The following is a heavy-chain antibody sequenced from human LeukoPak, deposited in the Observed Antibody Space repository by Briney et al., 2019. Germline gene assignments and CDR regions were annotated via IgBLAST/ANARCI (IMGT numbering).Heavy chain of an antibody. CDR3: AKPHYGSGYNS. Sequence: PGGSLRLSCAASGFTFSTYVMSWVRQAPGKGLEWVSAVSGGGSSTYYADSVTGRFSISRDNSRNTLYLQMNSLRAEDTAVYHRAKPHYGSGYNSWGQGTLVTVSS. D-gene: IGHD3-3*02. V-gene: IGHV3-23*01. J-gene: IGHJ4*02. CDR1: GFTFSTYV. CDR2: VSGGGSST.